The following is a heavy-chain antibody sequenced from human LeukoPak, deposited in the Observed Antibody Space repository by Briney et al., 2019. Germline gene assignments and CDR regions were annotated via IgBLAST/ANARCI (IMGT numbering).Heavy chain of an antibody. CDR2: IHHRGGT. J-gene: IGHJ4*02. D-gene: IGHD3-9*01. CDR1: GGSISSVNW. Sequence: SGTLSLTCAVSGGSISSVNWWSWVRQPPGKRLEWIGEIHHRGGTNYNPSLQSRVTISVDKSNNHFSLRLTSVTAADTAVYYCARGHDILTGSPFDYWGQGTLVTVSS. CDR3: ARGHDILTGSPFDY. V-gene: IGHV4-4*02.